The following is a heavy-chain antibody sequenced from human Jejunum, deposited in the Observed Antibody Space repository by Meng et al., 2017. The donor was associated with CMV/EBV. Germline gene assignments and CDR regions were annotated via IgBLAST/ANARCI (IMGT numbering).Heavy chain of an antibody. V-gene: IGHV4-59*01. CDR3: AKDRAGDH. J-gene: IGHJ4*02. D-gene: IGHD3-10*01. CDR1: GASISSND. Sequence: VPLTESGPGVVKPSGTLSLTCSVSGASISSNDWSWIRQPPGKGLEWIGYIYYTGSTTYNPSLKSRATIAVDPSKSQVSLKLSSVTAADSAVYYCAKDRAGDHWGQGTLVTVSS. CDR2: IYYTGST.